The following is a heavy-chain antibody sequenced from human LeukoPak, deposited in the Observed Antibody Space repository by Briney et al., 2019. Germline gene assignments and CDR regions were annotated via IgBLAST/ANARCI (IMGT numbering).Heavy chain of an antibody. V-gene: IGHV4-34*01. Sequence: SETLSLTCAVYGGSFSGYYWRWIRQPPGKGLEWIEEISHSGSTNYNPSLKSRVTISVDTSKNQFSLKLSSVTAADTAVYYCARVLGYCSGGSCYSPYYYGMDVWGQGTTVTVSS. CDR2: ISHSGST. D-gene: IGHD2-15*01. J-gene: IGHJ6*02. CDR1: GGSFSGYY. CDR3: ARVLGYCSGGSCYSPYYYGMDV.